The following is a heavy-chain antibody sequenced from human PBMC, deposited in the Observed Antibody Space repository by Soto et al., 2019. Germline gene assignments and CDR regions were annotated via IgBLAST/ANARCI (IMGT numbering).Heavy chain of an antibody. CDR1: GYTFISSE. CDR3: AGYNWNYVYYYGMDV. D-gene: IGHD1-7*01. J-gene: IGHJ6*02. V-gene: IGHV1-8*01. CDR2: MNPNTGYT. Sequence: ASVKVSCKASGYTFISSEINWVRQATGQGLEWVGLMNPNTGYTESAGKFQGRVIMTRDISISTAYMELSSLRSEDTAVYYCAGYNWNYVYYYGMDVWGQGTTVTVSS.